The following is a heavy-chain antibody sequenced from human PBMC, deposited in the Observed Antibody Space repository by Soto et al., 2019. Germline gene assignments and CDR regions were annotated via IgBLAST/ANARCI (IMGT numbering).Heavy chain of an antibody. Sequence: SETLSLTCAVSGGSISSSNWWSWVRQPPGKGLEWIGEIYHSGSTNYNPSLKSRVTISVDKSKNQFSLKLSSVTAADTAVYYCARKAQYCGGDCYSPPFDYWGQGTLVTVSS. CDR1: GGSISSSNW. D-gene: IGHD2-21*02. CDR3: ARKAQYCGGDCYSPPFDY. V-gene: IGHV4-4*02. CDR2: IYHSGST. J-gene: IGHJ4*02.